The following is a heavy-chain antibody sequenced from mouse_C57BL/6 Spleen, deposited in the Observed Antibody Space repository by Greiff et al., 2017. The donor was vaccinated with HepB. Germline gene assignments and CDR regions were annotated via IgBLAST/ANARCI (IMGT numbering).Heavy chain of an antibody. Sequence: EVHLVESGGGLVKPGGSLKLSCAASGFTFSDYGMHWVRQAPEKGLEWVAYISSGSSTIYYADTVKGRFTISRDNAKNTLFLQMTSLRSEDTAMYYCARPGDYDVWFAYWGQGTLVTVSA. V-gene: IGHV5-17*01. D-gene: IGHD2-4*01. CDR3: ARPGDYDVWFAY. CDR2: ISSGSSTI. CDR1: GFTFSDYG. J-gene: IGHJ3*01.